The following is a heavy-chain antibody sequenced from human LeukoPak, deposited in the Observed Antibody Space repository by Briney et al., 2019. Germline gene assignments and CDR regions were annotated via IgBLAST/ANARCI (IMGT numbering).Heavy chain of an antibody. CDR3: ARGRAAAVNFDY. CDR2: INPSGGST. Sequence: GASVKVFCNASGFICTSYYIHWVRQAAGQALEWMGIINPSGGSTSYAQKFQGRVTMTRDTSTSTVYMELSSLRSEDTAVYYCARGRAAAVNFDYWGQGTLVTVSS. CDR1: GFICTSYY. J-gene: IGHJ4*02. V-gene: IGHV1-46*01. D-gene: IGHD6-13*01.